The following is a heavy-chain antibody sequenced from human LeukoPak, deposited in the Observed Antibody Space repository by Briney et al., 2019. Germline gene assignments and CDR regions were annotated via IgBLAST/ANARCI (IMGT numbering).Heavy chain of an antibody. D-gene: IGHD2-15*01. CDR3: ARGARLFSGGSLGGGFDP. J-gene: IGHJ5*02. CDR2: IIPIFGTA. Sequence: SVKVSCKASGGTFSSYAISWVRQAPGQGLEWMGGIIPIFGTANYAQKFQGRVSITADESTSTAYMEPSSLRSEDTAAYYCARGARLFSGGSLGGGFDPWGQGTLVTVSS. V-gene: IGHV1-69*13. CDR1: GGTFSSYA.